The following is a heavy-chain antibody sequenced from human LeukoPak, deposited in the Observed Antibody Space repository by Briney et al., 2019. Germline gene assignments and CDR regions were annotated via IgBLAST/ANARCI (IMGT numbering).Heavy chain of an antibody. CDR2: ISYDGSNK. Sequence: GGSLRLSCAASGFTFSSYGMHWVRQAPGKVLEWVAVISYDGSNKYYADSVKGRFTISRDNAKNSLYLQMNSLRAEDTAVYYCARDPFRILTGDKTYDYWGQGTLVTVSS. D-gene: IGHD3-9*01. V-gene: IGHV3-30*03. CDR3: ARDPFRILTGDKTYDY. J-gene: IGHJ4*02. CDR1: GFTFSSYG.